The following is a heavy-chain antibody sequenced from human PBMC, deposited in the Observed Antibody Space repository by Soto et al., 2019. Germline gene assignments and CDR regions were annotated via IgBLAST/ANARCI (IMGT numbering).Heavy chain of an antibody. D-gene: IGHD1-26*01. CDR3: ARDSVLAYYTEHRNPNWLEP. CDR1: GGSGGSGSYY. Sequence: PSKHLCLTSTVYGGSGGSGSYYWRWIRQPLGKGLEWIGYIYYSGNTDYNPSLRGRATISVDKAKNHFSMQLTSVTSADTAIYYCARDSVLAYYTEHRNPNWLEPCGQGNRGTV. V-gene: IGHV4-61*03. CDR2: IYYSGNT. J-gene: IGHJ5*02.